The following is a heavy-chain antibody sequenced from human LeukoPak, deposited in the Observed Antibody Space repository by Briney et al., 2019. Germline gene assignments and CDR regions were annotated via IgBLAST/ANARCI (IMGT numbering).Heavy chain of an antibody. J-gene: IGHJ4*02. V-gene: IGHV1-2*02. CDR3: AAAPYDILTGYLY. Sequence: ASVKVSCKASGYTFTAYYMHWVRQAPGQGLEWMGWINPNSGGTNYAQKFQGRVTMTRDTSISTAYMELSRLRSDDTAVYYCAAAPYDILTGYLYWGQGTLVTVSS. CDR1: GYTFTAYY. CDR2: INPNSGGT. D-gene: IGHD3-9*01.